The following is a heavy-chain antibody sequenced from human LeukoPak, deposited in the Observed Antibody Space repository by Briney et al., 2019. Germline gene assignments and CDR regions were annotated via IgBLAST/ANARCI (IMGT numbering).Heavy chain of an antibody. CDR1: GGTFSSYA. D-gene: IGHD6-19*01. CDR2: IIPMFGTA. CDR3: ARDSSGWYLHYFDY. V-gene: IGHV1-69*05. Sequence: ASVKVSCKASGGTFSSYAISWVRQAPGQGLEWMGGIIPMFGTANYPQKFQGRVTMTRDMSTSTVYMELSSLRSEDTAVYYCARDSSGWYLHYFDYWGQGTLVTVSS. J-gene: IGHJ4*02.